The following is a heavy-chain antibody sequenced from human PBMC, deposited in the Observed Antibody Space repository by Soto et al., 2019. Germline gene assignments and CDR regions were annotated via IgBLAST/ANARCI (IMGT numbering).Heavy chain of an antibody. CDR1: GYTFSSYY. CDR2: INPSGGST. Sequence: ASVKVSCKASGYTFSSYYIHWVRQAPGQGLEWMGIINPSGGSTSYAQKFQGRVIMTRDTSTNTVYMELNSLRSEDTAVYYCARGLLYRGSQNHWGQGTLVTVSS. D-gene: IGHD2-2*02. J-gene: IGHJ4*02. CDR3: ARGLLYRGSQNH. V-gene: IGHV1-46*01.